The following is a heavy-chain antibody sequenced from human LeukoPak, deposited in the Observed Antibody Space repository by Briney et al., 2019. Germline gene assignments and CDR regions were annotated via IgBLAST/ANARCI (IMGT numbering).Heavy chain of an antibody. CDR3: ASSLVGATRDYYFDY. Sequence: ASVKVSCKASGYTFTSYYMHWVRQAPGQGLEWMGIINPSGGSTSYAQKFQGRVTMTRDTSTSTVYMELSSLRSEDTAVYYCASSLVGATRDYYFDYWGQGTLVTVSS. J-gene: IGHJ4*02. V-gene: IGHV1-46*01. D-gene: IGHD1-26*01. CDR2: INPSGGST. CDR1: GYTFTSYY.